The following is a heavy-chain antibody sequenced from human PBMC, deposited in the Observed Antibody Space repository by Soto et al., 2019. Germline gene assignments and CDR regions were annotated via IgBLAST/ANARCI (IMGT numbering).Heavy chain of an antibody. V-gene: IGHV4-39*01. D-gene: IGHD2-2*01. J-gene: IGHJ4*02. CDR2: IYYSGST. Sequence: SETLSLTCTVSGGSISSSSYYWGRIRQPPGRGLEWIGSIYYSGSTYYNPSLKSRVTISVDTSKNQFSLKLSSVTAADTAVYYCASYPTHCSSTSCPYFDYWGQGTLVTVSS. CDR3: ASYPTHCSSTSCPYFDY. CDR1: GGSISSSSYY.